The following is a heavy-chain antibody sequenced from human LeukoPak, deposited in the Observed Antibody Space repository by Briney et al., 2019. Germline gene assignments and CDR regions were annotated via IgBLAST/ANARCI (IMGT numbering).Heavy chain of an antibody. CDR3: ARDVNGIFDF. Sequence: GGSLRLSCAVSGFTFSTYAMHWVRQAAGKGLEWVAVTSYAGSNEYYADSVKGRFTISRDNSKNTVYLQMDSLRAEDTAVYHCARDVNGIFDFWGQGTLVTVSS. D-gene: IGHD1-14*01. CDR1: GFTFSTYA. J-gene: IGHJ4*02. V-gene: IGHV3-30*04. CDR2: TSYAGSNE.